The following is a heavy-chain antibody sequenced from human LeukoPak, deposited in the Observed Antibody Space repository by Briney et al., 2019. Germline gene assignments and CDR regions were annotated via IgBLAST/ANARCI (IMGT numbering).Heavy chain of an antibody. CDR3: AKCSTSAYTTGWCNWIDP. CDR1: GFTFTSDA. J-gene: IGHJ5*02. V-gene: IGHV3-23*01. D-gene: IGHD6-19*01. Sequence: GGSLRLSCVASGFTFTSDAMNWVRQAPGKGLEWVSSTVSRGTAQYADSVKGRFTVSRDTSKNTLYLQMNSLRADDTAVYYCAKCSTSAYTTGWCNWIDPWGQGALVTVSS. CDR2: TVSRGTA.